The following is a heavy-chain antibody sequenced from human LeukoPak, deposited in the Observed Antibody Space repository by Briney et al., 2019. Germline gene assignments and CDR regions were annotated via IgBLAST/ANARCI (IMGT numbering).Heavy chain of an antibody. CDR3: ARGMDTDYYYYAVDV. D-gene: IGHD2-8*01. CDR1: GGSISGYY. V-gene: IGHV4-59*01. Sequence: PSETLSLTCAVSGGSISGYYWSWIRQPPGRGLEWIGYIYYSGSTNYNPSLKSRVTISVDTSKNQFSLKPSSVTAADTAVYYCARGMDTDYYYYAVDVWGHGTTVTVSS. J-gene: IGHJ6*02. CDR2: IYYSGST.